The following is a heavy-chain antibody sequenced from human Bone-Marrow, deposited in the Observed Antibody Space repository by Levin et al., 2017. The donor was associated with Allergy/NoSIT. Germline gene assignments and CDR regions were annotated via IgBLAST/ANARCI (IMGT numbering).Heavy chain of an antibody. Sequence: PPASVKVSCKASGYSLTDWFTAWVRQAPGQPLEWMGWFNPTRGTARSARSFQGRVNMTMDTSMNIAYMELSGLTSDDTAVYFCARSTSFYFDNWGQGTLLVVSS. J-gene: IGHJ4*02. D-gene: IGHD5/OR15-5a*01. V-gene: IGHV1-2*02. CDR3: ARSTSFYFDN. CDR2: FNPTRGTA. CDR1: GYSLTDWF.